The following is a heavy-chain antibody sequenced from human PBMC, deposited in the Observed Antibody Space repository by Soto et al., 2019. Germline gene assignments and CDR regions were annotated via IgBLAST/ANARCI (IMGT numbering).Heavy chain of an antibody. CDR2: MNHSGST. D-gene: IGHD2-15*01. Sequence: QVQLQQWGAGLLKPSETLSLTCAVYGGSFSGYYWSWVRQPPGKGLEWIGEMNHSGSTNYNPSLKSRVTISVDTSKNQFSLKLSSVTAADTAVYYCARGRYCSGGTCYSDYWGQGTLVTVSS. CDR1: GGSFSGYY. CDR3: ARGRYCSGGTCYSDY. V-gene: IGHV4-34*01. J-gene: IGHJ4*02.